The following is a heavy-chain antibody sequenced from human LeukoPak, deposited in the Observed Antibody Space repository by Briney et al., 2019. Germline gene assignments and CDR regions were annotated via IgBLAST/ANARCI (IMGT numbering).Heavy chain of an antibody. CDR1: GFRFGRYW. J-gene: IGHJ4*02. Sequence: GGSLRLSWAGPGFRFGRYWLSWLRQAPGKGLEWVANIKQDGSEKYYVDSVEGRFTISRDNAENSLSLEMDSLRAEDTAVYYCARGDSYSWYGSWGQGTLVTVSS. CDR3: ARGDSYSWYGS. D-gene: IGHD6-13*01. CDR2: IKQDGSEK. V-gene: IGHV3-7*01.